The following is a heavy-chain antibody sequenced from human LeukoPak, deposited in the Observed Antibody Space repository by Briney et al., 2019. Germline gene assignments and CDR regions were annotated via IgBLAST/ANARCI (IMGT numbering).Heavy chain of an antibody. CDR1: GGSISSYY. D-gene: IGHD6-19*01. CDR2: IYYSGST. V-gene: IGHV4-59*01. J-gene: IGHJ4*02. CDR3: ARDKGHSSGRYGFFDY. Sequence: SETLSLTCTVSGGSISSYYWSWIRQPPGKGLEWIGDIYYSGSTNYNPSLKSRLTISVDTSKNQFSLKLSSVTAADTAVYYCARDKGHSSGRYGFFDYWGQGTLVTVSS.